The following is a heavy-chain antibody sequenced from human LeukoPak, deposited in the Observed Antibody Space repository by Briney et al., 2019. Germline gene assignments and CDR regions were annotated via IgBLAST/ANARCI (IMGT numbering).Heavy chain of an antibody. CDR2: ISGSGGGT. CDR1: GFTFNTYA. D-gene: IGHD6-6*01. V-gene: IGHV3-23*01. Sequence: PGGSLRLSCAASGFTFNTYAISWVRQAPGKGLEGVSGISGSGGGTYYADSVKGRFTISRDNSKSTLYLQMNSLRVEDTAVYYCAKMGGRIAVVVDNWGQGTLVTVSS. J-gene: IGHJ4*02. CDR3: AKMGGRIAVVVDN.